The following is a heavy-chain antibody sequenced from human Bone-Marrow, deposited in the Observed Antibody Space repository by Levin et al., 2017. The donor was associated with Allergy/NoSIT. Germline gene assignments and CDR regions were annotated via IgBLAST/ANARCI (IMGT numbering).Heavy chain of an antibody. Sequence: SETLSLTCTVSGGSISGYYWSWIRQPPEKGLEWIGYIYYSGSTKYNASLKSRVTISVDTSKNQFSLKLTSVTAADTAVYYCARAIPSGGNSYYDYYRDGWGKGTTVTVSS. V-gene: IGHV4-59*01. CDR1: GGSISGYY. CDR2: IYYSGST. D-gene: IGHD4-23*01. J-gene: IGHJ6*03. CDR3: ARAIPSGGNSYYDYYRDG.